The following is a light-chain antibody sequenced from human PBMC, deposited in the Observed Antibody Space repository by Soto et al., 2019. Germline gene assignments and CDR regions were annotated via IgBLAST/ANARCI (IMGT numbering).Light chain of an antibody. J-gene: IGLJ3*02. CDR3: CSDGGSYTWV. CDR1: SGDVGGYNF. CDR2: DVS. V-gene: IGLV2-11*01. Sequence: QSALTQPRSVSGSPGQSVTISCTGTSGDVGGYNFVSWYQQHPGKAPTLMIFDVSQRPSGVPDRFSGSKSGNTASLTISGRQADDEADYYGCSDGGSYTWVFGGGTKLTVL.